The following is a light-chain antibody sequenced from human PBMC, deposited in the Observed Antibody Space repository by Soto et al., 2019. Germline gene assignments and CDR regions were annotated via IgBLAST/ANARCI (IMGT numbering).Light chain of an antibody. CDR3: HTFDSSPSWT. CDR2: GAS. V-gene: IGKV1-27*01. J-gene: IGKJ1*01. CDR1: QGIYDD. Sequence: DIQMTQSPSSLSASIGDTVTITCRASQGIYDDLAWFQQKPGEVPSLLIFGASAVQSGVPSRFSGGGSGTGFTLTITNLQTEDVATYYCHTFDSSPSWTFGQGTRVEI.